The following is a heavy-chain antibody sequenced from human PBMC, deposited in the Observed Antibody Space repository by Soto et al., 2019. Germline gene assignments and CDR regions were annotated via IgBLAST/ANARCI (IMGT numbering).Heavy chain of an antibody. CDR1: GYTFTSYG. CDR2: ISAYNGNT. V-gene: IGHV1-18*01. J-gene: IGHJ6*02. CDR3: ARVGSDFWSGYYTGSPYYYYGMDV. D-gene: IGHD3-3*01. Sequence: ASVKVSCKASGYTFTSYGISWVRQAPGQGLEWMGWISAYNGNTNYAQKLQGRVTMTTDTSTSTAYTELRSLRSDDTAVYYCARVGSDFWSGYYTGSPYYYYGMDVWGQGNTVTVSS.